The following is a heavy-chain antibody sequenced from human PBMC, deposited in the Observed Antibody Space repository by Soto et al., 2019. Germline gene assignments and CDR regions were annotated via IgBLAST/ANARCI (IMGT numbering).Heavy chain of an antibody. J-gene: IGHJ5*02. Sequence: QVQLQESGPGLVKPSGTLALTCAVSGVSISSSNWWSWVRQPPGKGLEWIGEIYHSGSSNYNPSLKSRVTISVDKYKNPVSLKLSSVPAADTAVYYCARDYMVRGVMRWFDPWGQGTLVTVSS. D-gene: IGHD3-10*01. CDR1: GVSISSSNW. CDR3: ARDYMVRGVMRWFDP. CDR2: IYHSGSS. V-gene: IGHV4-4*02.